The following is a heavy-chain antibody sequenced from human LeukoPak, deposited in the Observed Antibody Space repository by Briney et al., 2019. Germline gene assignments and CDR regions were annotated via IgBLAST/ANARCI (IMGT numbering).Heavy chain of an antibody. CDR3: ASGGGSRLEYFQH. D-gene: IGHD3-16*01. CDR1: GFTFSSYS. V-gene: IGHV3-21*01. J-gene: IGHJ1*01. CDR2: ISSSSSYI. Sequence: PGGSLRLSRAASGFTFSSYSMNWVRQAPGKGLEWVSSISSSSSYIYYADSVKGRFTISRDNAKNSLYLQMNSLRAEDTAVYYCASGGGSRLEYFQHWGQGTLVTVSS.